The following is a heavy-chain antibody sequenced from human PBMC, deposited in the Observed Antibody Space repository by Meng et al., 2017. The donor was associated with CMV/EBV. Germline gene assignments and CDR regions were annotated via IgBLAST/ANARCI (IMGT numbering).Heavy chain of an antibody. D-gene: IGHD6-6*01. CDR2: IIPIFGAA. CDR3: ARSIAARRVALDY. Sequence: SAKVSCKASGGTFSSYAISWVRQAPGQGLEWMGGIIPIFGAANYAQKFQGRVTITTDESTSTAYMELSSLRSEDTAVYYCARSIAARRVALDYWGQGTLVTVSS. CDR1: GGTFSSYA. J-gene: IGHJ4*02. V-gene: IGHV1-69*05.